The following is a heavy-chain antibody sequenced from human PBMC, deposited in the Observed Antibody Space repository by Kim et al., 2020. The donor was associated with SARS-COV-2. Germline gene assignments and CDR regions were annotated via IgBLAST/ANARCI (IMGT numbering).Heavy chain of an antibody. V-gene: IGHV4-59*08. CDR3: ARQTYSAYYDTDY. CDR2: IYYTGST. Sequence: SETLSLTCTVSGGSITTYYGTWIRQPPGKGLEWIGYIYYTGSTNYNPSLKSRVTMSVDTSKNQFSLNLSSVTAADTAVYYCARQTYSAYYDTDYWGQGTLVTVSS. CDR1: GGSITTYY. J-gene: IGHJ4*02. D-gene: IGHD1-26*01.